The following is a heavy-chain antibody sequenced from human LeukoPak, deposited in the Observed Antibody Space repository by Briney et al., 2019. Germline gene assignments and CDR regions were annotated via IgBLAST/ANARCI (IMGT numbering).Heavy chain of an antibody. D-gene: IGHD2-2*01. J-gene: IGHJ4*02. CDR3: ARDGKKGPATYYFDY. CDR1: GFTFSSYG. CDR2: IASDGRDQ. Sequence: GGSLRLSCAASGFTFSSYGMHWVRQTPGKGLEWVAVIASDGRDQHYVDSVKGRFAISRDNSKSTLYLQMNSLRGEDTAVYYCARDGKKGPATYYFDYWGQGTLVTVSS. V-gene: IGHV3-30*03.